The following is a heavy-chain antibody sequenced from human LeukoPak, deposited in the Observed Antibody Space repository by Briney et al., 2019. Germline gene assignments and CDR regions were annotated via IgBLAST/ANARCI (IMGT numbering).Heavy chain of an antibody. Sequence: SETLSLTCTVSGGSISSGSYYWSWIRQPAGKGLEWIGRIYTSGSTNYNPSLKSRVTISADTSKNQFSLKLTSVTAADTAVYYCARRITGTTSDSFDYWGQGTLVTVSS. D-gene: IGHD1-20*01. CDR3: ARRITGTTSDSFDY. CDR1: GGSISSGSYY. J-gene: IGHJ4*02. V-gene: IGHV4-61*02. CDR2: IYTSGST.